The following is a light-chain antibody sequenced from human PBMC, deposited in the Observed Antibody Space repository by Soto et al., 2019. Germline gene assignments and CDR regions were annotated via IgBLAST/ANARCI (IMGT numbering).Light chain of an antibody. CDR2: GVS. Sequence: EVVMTQSPATLSVSPGERATLSCRASQSPASSLAGYQQKPGQAPRLLIYGVSTRATGTPARFSGSGSGTEFTLTISSLQSEDFAVYYCQQYNKWPLTFGRGTKVEIK. J-gene: IGKJ4*01. CDR1: QSPASS. CDR3: QQYNKWPLT. V-gene: IGKV3-15*01.